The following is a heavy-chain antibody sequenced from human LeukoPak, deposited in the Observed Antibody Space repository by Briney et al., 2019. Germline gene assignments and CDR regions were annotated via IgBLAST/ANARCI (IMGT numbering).Heavy chain of an antibody. CDR1: GGSISSSTYY. Sequence: SETLSLTCTVSGGSISSSTYYWGWIRQPPGKGLEWIGSMYHSGISYYNPSLKSRVTISVDTSKNQFSLKLSSVTAADTAVYYCARVVAAAGTNAFDIWGQGTMVTVSS. V-gene: IGHV4-39*07. CDR2: MYHSGIS. D-gene: IGHD6-13*01. CDR3: ARVVAAAGTNAFDI. J-gene: IGHJ3*02.